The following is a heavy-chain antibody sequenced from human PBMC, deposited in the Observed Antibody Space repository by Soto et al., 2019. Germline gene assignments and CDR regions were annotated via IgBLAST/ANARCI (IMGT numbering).Heavy chain of an antibody. V-gene: IGHV3-53*01. CDR3: ARVQGHGDSGMDV. J-gene: IGHJ6*02. Sequence: VQLVESGGGLIQPGGSLGLSCAASGFTVSSNYITWVRQAPGKGLEWVSLIYSGGSTFYADSVKGRFTISRDNSKNTLYLQMHTLGAEDTAVYYCARVQGHGDSGMDVWGQGTTVTVSS. CDR1: GFTVSSNY. CDR2: IYSGGST. D-gene: IGHD4-17*01.